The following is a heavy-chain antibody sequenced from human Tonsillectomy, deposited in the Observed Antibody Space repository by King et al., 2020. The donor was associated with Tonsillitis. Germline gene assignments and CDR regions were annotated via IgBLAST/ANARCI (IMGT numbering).Heavy chain of an antibody. CDR1: GYRFTNYW. V-gene: IGHV5-51*01. J-gene: IGHJ4*02. CDR3: VRAHSDFDY. CDR2: IYPADSDT. D-gene: IGHD3-10*01. Sequence: VQLVESRAEVKKPGESLKISCEAFGYRFTNYWIGWVRQMPGKGLEWMGIIYPADSDTRYSPSFQGQVTISADKSISTAYLQWSSLEASDTAMYYCVRAHSDFDYWGRGTLVTVSS.